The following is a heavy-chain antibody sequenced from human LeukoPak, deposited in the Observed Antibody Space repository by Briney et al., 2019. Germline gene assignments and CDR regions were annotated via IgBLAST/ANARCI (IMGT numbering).Heavy chain of an antibody. Sequence: GGSLRLSCAASGFTFSSYAMHWVRQAPGKGLEWVAVISYDGSNKYYADSVKGRFTISRDNSKNTLYLQMNSLRAEDTAVYYCARDSAYFDWLTVYYYYCYMDVWGKGTTVTVSS. CDR1: GFTFSSYA. CDR3: ARDSAYFDWLTVYYYYCYMDV. J-gene: IGHJ6*03. D-gene: IGHD3-9*01. CDR2: ISYDGSNK. V-gene: IGHV3-30*04.